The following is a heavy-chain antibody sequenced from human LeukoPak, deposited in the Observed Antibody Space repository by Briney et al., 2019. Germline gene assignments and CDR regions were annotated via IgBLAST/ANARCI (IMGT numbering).Heavy chain of an antibody. Sequence: GASVKVSCKVSGYTLTKLSMHWVRQAPGKGLEWMGGFDPKDGKTIYAQKFQGRVTMTEDTSTDTAYMELSSLRSEDTAVYYCARDFPLEGIVVVPAAMRAFYYGMDVWGQGTTVTVSS. V-gene: IGHV1-24*01. J-gene: IGHJ6*02. D-gene: IGHD2-2*01. CDR1: GYTLTKLS. CDR2: FDPKDGKT. CDR3: ARDFPLEGIVVVPAAMRAFYYGMDV.